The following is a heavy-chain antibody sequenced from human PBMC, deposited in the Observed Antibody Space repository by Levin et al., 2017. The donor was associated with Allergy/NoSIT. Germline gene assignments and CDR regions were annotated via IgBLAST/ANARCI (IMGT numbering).Heavy chain of an antibody. J-gene: IGHJ4*02. V-gene: IGHV3-23*01. CDR3: AKESAGVGIPLFDY. Sequence: SLLLSFSSSFFPFLSSSLSWVRQTPDRGLEWVSGISSSGSGTYYTDSVKGRFTFSLANSRNTLYLQMNSLRAEDSAVYYCAKESAGVGIPLFDYWGQGTLVTVSS. CDR1: FFPFLSSS. D-gene: IGHD6-19*01. CDR2: ISSSGSGT.